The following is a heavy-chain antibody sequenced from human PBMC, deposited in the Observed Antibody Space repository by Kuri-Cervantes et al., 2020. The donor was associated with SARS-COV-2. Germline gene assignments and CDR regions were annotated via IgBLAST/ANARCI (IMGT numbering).Heavy chain of an antibody. CDR1: GSAFSSGGYY. J-gene: IGHJ4*02. CDR2: IYHNGYT. V-gene: IGHV4-31*02. CDR3: ARGTGYDFWSGLDYYFDY. Sequence: LSCTVSGSAFSSGGYYGGWIRQHPEKGLEWIGYIYHNGYTYYNPSIESRLTITLDTSKNQVSLKVTSVSAADTAVYYCARGTGYDFWSGLDYYFDYWGQGITVTVSS. D-gene: IGHD3-3*01.